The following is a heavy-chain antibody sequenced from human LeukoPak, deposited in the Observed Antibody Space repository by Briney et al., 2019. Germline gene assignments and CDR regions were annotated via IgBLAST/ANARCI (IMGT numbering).Heavy chain of an antibody. V-gene: IGHV1-2*02. CDR1: GYTFTGYY. D-gene: IGHD3-9*01. CDR2: INPNSGGT. J-gene: IGHJ6*02. CDR3: ARALPYYDILTGYHPCMDV. Sequence: ASVTVSCMASGYTFTGYYMHWVRQAPGQGLEWMGWINPNSGGTNYAQKFQGRVTMTRDTSISTAYMELSRLRSDDTAVYYCARALPYYDILTGYHPCMDVWGQGTTVTVSS.